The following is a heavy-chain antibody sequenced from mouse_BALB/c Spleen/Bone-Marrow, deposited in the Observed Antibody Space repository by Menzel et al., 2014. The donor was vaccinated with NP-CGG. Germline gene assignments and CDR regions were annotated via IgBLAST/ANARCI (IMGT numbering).Heavy chain of an antibody. CDR1: GFTFSDYY. J-gene: IGHJ4*01. CDR2: ISNGGGST. D-gene: IGHD2-13*01. Sequence: EVKLVESGGGLVQPGGSLKLSCATSGFTFSDYYMYWVRQTPEKRLEWVAYISNGGGSTYYPDTVKGRFTISRDNAKNTLYLQMSRLKPEDTAMYYCARQDYSYYYAMDYWGQGTSVTVSS. V-gene: IGHV5-12*02. CDR3: ARQDYSYYYAMDY.